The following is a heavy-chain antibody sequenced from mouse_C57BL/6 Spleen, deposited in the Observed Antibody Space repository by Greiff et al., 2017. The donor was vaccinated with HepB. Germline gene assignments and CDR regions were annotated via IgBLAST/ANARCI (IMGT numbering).Heavy chain of an antibody. D-gene: IGHD1-1*01. CDR2: ISNGGGST. Sequence: EVQLVESGGGLVQPGGSLKLSCAASGFTFSDYYMYWVRQTPEKRLEWVAYISNGGGSTYYPDTVKGRFTISRDNAKNTLYLQMSRLKSEDTAMYYCARQRGNYYDAMDYWGQGTSVTVSS. J-gene: IGHJ4*01. CDR3: ARQRGNYYDAMDY. CDR1: GFTFSDYY. V-gene: IGHV5-12*01.